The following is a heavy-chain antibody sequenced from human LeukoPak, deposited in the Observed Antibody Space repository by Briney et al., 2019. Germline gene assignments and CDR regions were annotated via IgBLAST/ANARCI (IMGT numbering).Heavy chain of an antibody. CDR2: IYTSGST. D-gene: IGHD3-10*01. CDR1: GGSISSYY. J-gene: IGHJ6*02. CDR3: ARGRRGFGYGMDV. Sequence: PSETLSLTCTVSGGSISSYYWSWIRQPAGKGLEWIGRIYTSGSTNYNPSLKSRVTMSIDTSQNQFSLKLNSVTAADTAVFYCARGRRGFGYGMDVWGQGTTVTVSS. V-gene: IGHV4-4*07.